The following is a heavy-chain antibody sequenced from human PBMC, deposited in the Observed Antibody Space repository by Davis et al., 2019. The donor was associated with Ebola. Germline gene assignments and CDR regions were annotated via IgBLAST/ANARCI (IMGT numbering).Heavy chain of an antibody. V-gene: IGHV5-51*01. CDR3: ARRDDSSGYYLLFDY. Sequence: SLTPSCQGSAYSFPSYWIGWVRQLPGNGLEWMGIIYPGDSDTRYSPSFQGQVTISADKSISTAYLQWSSLKASDTAMYYCARRDDSSGYYLLFDYWGQGTLVTVSS. D-gene: IGHD3-22*01. J-gene: IGHJ4*02. CDR1: AYSFPSYW. CDR2: IYPGDSDT.